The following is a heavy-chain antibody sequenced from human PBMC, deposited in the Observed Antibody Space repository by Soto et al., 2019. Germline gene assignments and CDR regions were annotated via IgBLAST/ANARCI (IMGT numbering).Heavy chain of an antibody. J-gene: IGHJ6*02. CDR1: GYTFTRNG. V-gene: IGHV1-18*01. CDR2: ISPNSGNT. CDR3: VTDRVRNRLPSRDV. Sequence: QVHLGQSGAEVKKPGASVNVSCKTSGYTFTRNGISWVRQAPGQGLEWMGWISPNSGNTRYAQKLQDRVIMTTDTSTSTAYIALRSLRSDDTAVYYCVTDRVRNRLPSRDVWGPATTVTVSS. D-gene: IGHD1-1*01.